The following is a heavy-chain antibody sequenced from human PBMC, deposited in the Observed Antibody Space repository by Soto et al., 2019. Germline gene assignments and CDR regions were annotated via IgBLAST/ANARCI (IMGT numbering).Heavy chain of an antibody. V-gene: IGHV3-7*01. CDR1: GFTFSNYW. CDR3: ARVGGFCSGGSCQVLFFDS. CDR2: IKLDGSEK. D-gene: IGHD2-15*01. J-gene: IGHJ4*02. Sequence: PGGSLRLSCAASGFTFSNYWMSWVRQAPGKGLEWVANIKLDGSEKDCVDSVKGRFTISRDNAKKSLYLQMNSLRAEDTAVYYCARVGGFCSGGSCQVLFFDSWGQGA.